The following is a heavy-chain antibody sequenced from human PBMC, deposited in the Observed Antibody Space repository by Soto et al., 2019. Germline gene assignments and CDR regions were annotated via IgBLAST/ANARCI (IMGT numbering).Heavy chain of an antibody. Sequence: EVQLVESGGGLVKPGGSLRLSCAASGFTFSSYSMNWVRQAPGKGLEWVSSISSSSSYIYYADSVKGRFTISRDNAKNSLYLQMNSLRAEDTAVYYCARGGAGDFWSGYYTTYYYGMDVWGQGTTVTVSS. D-gene: IGHD3-3*01. CDR1: GFTFSSYS. J-gene: IGHJ6*02. V-gene: IGHV3-21*01. CDR3: ARGGAGDFWSGYYTTYYYGMDV. CDR2: ISSSSSYI.